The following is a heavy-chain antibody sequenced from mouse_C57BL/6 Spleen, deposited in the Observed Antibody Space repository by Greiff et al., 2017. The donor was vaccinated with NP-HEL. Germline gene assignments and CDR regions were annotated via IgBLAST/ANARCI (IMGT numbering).Heavy chain of an antibody. Sequence: EVQLQQSGPGLVKPSQSLSLTCSVTGYSITSGYYWNWIRQFPGNKLEWMGYISFDGSNNYNPSLKNRIPITRDTSKNQFFLKLNSVTTEDTAKYYCARGGNYDDMDYWGQGTSVTVSS. CDR1: GYSITSGYY. D-gene: IGHD2-1*01. CDR3: ARGGNYDDMDY. CDR2: ISFDGSN. V-gene: IGHV3-6*01. J-gene: IGHJ4*01.